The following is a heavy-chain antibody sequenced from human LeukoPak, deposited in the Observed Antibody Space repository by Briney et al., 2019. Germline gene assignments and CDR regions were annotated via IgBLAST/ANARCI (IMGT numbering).Heavy chain of an antibody. D-gene: IGHD3-10*01. Sequence: GGSLRLSCAASGFTFSNYAMTRVRQAPEKGLKWVSSISDSGGGTHYEDSVKGRFTISRDNSKNTLYLQMNSLRAEDTAVYYCAKDSGPGSYYPTGDEYWGQGILVTVSS. CDR1: GFTFSNYA. J-gene: IGHJ4*02. CDR2: ISDSGGGT. V-gene: IGHV3-23*01. CDR3: AKDSGPGSYYPTGDEY.